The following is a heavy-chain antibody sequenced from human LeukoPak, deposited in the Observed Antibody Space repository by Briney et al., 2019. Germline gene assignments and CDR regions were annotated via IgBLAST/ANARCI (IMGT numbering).Heavy chain of an antibody. CDR3: ASRPRDIVATITDY. D-gene: IGHD5-12*01. CDR1: GGTFSSYA. V-gene: IGHV1-69*06. J-gene: IGHJ4*02. Sequence: PVKVSCKASGGTFSSYAISWVRQAPGQGLEWMGGIIPIFGTANYAQKFQGRVTITADKSTSTAYMELSSLRSEDTAVYYCASRPRDIVATITDYWGQGTLVTVSS. CDR2: IIPIFGTA.